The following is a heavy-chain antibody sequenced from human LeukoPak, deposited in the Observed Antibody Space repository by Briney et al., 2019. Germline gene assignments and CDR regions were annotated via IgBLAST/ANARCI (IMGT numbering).Heavy chain of an antibody. J-gene: IGHJ3*02. CDR1: GFRFSSYA. V-gene: IGHV3-23*01. CDR3: AKASGWYVGDAFDM. D-gene: IGHD6-19*01. CDR2: ISGSGDRT. Sequence: AGGSLRLSCAASGFRFSSYAMNWVRRAPGKGLEWVSVISGSGDRTYYADSVKGRFTISRDNSKNTLYLQMNSLRAEDTAVYYCAKASGWYVGDAFDMWGHGTMVTVSS.